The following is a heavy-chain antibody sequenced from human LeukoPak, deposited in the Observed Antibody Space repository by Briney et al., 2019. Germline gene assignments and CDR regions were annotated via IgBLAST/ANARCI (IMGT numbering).Heavy chain of an antibody. D-gene: IGHD3-22*01. CDR2: IYPGDSDT. Sequence: GESLKISCKGSGYSFITYWIGWVRQMPGKGLEWMGIIYPGDSDTRYSPSFQGQVTISADKSINTAYLQWSSLKASDTAMYYCARAYYYDSSGYHNWFDSWGQGTLVTVSS. J-gene: IGHJ5*01. V-gene: IGHV5-51*01. CDR3: ARAYYYDSSGYHNWFDS. CDR1: GYSFITYW.